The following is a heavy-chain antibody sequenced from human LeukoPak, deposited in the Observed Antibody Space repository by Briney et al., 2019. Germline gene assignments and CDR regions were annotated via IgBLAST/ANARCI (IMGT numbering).Heavy chain of an antibody. CDR3: ARDWGHSTGWYDY. CDR2: IWYDGINK. J-gene: IGHJ4*02. D-gene: IGHD6-19*01. V-gene: IGHV3-33*08. CDR1: GFTFSSYP. Sequence: GGSLRLSCAASGFTFSSYPMHWVRQAPGKGLEWVAFIWYDGINKYYADSVKGRFTISRDNSKNTLYLQMSSLRAEDTAVYYCARDWGHSTGWYDYWGQGTLVTVSS.